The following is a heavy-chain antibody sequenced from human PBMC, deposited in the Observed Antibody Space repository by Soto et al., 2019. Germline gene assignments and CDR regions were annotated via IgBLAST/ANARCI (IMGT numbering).Heavy chain of an antibody. V-gene: IGHV1-69*06. CDR2: LVPVFGTA. CDR3: ARSPGVFDY. Sequence: QVQLVQSGAEVKKPGSSVKVSCKASGGTFSSLAISWVRQAPGQGLEGMGGLVPVFGTANYAQKFQDRVTITADKSTSTSSMELSSLRFEDTAVYYCARSPGVFDYWGQGTLVTVSS. CDR1: GGTFSSLA. D-gene: IGHD3-10*01. J-gene: IGHJ4*02.